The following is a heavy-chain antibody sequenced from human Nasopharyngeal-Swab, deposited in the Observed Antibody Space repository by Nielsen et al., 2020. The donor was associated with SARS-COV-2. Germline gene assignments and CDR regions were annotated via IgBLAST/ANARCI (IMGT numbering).Heavy chain of an antibody. CDR1: GYTFTSYD. D-gene: IGHD5-24*01. CDR2: INPNSGGT. CDR3: AREIAGRDEGDWFDP. Sequence: ASVKVSCKASGYTFTSYDINWVRQAAGQGLEWMGWINPNSGGTNYAQKFQGWVTMTRDTSISTVYMELSSLRSEDTAVYYCAREIAGRDEGDWFDPWGQGTLVTVSS. V-gene: IGHV1-2*04. J-gene: IGHJ5*02.